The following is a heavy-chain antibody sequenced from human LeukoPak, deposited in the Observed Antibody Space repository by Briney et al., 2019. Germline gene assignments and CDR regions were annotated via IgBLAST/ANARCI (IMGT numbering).Heavy chain of an antibody. CDR1: GYTFTGYY. J-gene: IGHJ3*02. Sequence: ASVKVSCKASGYTFTGYYMHWVRQAPGQGLEWMGWINPNSGGTNYAQKFQGRVTMTRDTSISPAYMELSRLRSEDTAVYYCARGDSLLWCGEQKSGAFDIWGQGTMVTVSS. CDR2: INPNSGGT. D-gene: IGHD3-10*01. CDR3: ARGDSLLWCGEQKSGAFDI. V-gene: IGHV1-2*02.